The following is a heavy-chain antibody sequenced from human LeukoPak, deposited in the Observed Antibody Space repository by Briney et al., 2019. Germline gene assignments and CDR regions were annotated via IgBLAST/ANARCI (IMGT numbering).Heavy chain of an antibody. CDR1: GFTFSSYS. CDR3: ASLPIAGYYYSQDY. V-gene: IGHV3-48*01. J-gene: IGHJ4*02. Sequence: PGGSLRLSCAASGFTFSSYSMNWVRQAPGKGLEWVSYISSSSSTIYYADSVKGRFTISRDNAKNSLYLQMNSLRAEDTAVYYCASLPIAGYYYSQDYWGQGTLVTVSS. D-gene: IGHD3-22*01. CDR2: ISSSSSTI.